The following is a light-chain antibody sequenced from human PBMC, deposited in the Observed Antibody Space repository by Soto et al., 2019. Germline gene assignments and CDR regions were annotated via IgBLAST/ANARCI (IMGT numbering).Light chain of an antibody. CDR2: AAS. V-gene: IGKV1-27*01. J-gene: IGKJ2*01. CDR3: QKYNSAPNT. Sequence: DVQMTQSPSPLSASVGDRVTITCRASRDISSSLAWYQQKPGKVPKLLIYAASTLHAGVQSRFSGSGSGTFFTLTINSLQPEDVATYYCQKYNSAPNTFGRGTRLEIK. CDR1: RDISSS.